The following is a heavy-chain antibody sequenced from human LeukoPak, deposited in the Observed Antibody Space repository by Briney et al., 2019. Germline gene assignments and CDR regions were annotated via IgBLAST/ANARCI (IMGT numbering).Heavy chain of an antibody. Sequence: PSETLSLTRTLSGGSISSYYWSWIRQPPGKGLVWMGYIYYSGSTNYNHSLKSRVTISVDTSKKQFSLKLSSVTAADTAVYYCARRVEYSGYEGWFDPWGQGTLVTVSS. CDR2: IYYSGST. V-gene: IGHV4-59*01. CDR1: GGSISSYY. J-gene: IGHJ5*02. CDR3: ARRVEYSGYEGWFDP. D-gene: IGHD5-12*01.